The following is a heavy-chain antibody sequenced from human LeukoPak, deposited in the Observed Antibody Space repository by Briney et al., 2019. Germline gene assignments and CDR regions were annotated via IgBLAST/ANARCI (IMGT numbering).Heavy chain of an antibody. Sequence: GASVKVSCKASGYTLTELSMHWVRQAPGKGLEWKGGFDPEDGETIYAQKFQGRVTMTEDTSTDTAYMELSSLRSEDTAVYYCATLLWFGELFGWFDPWGQGTLVTVSS. D-gene: IGHD3-10*01. J-gene: IGHJ5*02. V-gene: IGHV1-24*01. CDR1: GYTLTELS. CDR3: ATLLWFGELFGWFDP. CDR2: FDPEDGET.